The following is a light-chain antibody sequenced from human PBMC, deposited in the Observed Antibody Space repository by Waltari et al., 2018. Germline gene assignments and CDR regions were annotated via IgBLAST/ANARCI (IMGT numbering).Light chain of an antibody. CDR1: QSVFYSARNKNY. J-gene: IGKJ4*01. CDR2: ATS. Sequence: DIVMTQSPDSLAVSLGERATINCKSSQSVFYSARNKNYLSWYQQKPGQPPKLLIYATSTRASGVPDRFSGSGSGTDFTLTISSLQAEDVAVYFCHQYYTYPLTFGGGTKVEIK. V-gene: IGKV4-1*01. CDR3: HQYYTYPLT.